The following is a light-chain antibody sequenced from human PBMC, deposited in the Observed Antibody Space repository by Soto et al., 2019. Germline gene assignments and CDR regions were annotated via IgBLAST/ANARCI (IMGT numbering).Light chain of an antibody. CDR3: QQYGSSRPIT. CDR1: QSVSSSY. CDR2: GES. J-gene: IGKJ5*01. Sequence: EIVLTQSPGTLSLSPGERATLSCRASQSVSSSYLAWYQQKPGRAPRLLIYGESSRATGIPDRFSGSGSGTDFTLTISRLEPEDFAVYYCQQYGSSRPITFGQGTRLEIK. V-gene: IGKV3-20*01.